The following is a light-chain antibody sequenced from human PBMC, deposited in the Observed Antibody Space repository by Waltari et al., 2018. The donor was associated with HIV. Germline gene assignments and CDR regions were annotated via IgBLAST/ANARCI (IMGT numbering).Light chain of an antibody. CDR3: QQSYTAPWT. J-gene: IGKJ1*01. CDR2: AAS. Sequence: DIQMTQSPSSVSASVGDRVTITCRASQGINSWLAWYQQIPGKAPRLLIHAASILQTGVPSRFTGSGSGTDFTLTLSSLQPEDCATYYCQQSYTAPWTFGQGTKV. V-gene: IGKV1-12*01. CDR1: QGINSW.